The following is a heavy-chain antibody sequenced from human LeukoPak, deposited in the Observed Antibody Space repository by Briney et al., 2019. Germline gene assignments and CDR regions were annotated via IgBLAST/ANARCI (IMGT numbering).Heavy chain of an antibody. CDR1: GYTFTANY. Sequence: ASVKVSCKASGYTFTANYMHWARQAPGQGLEWMGWINPRSGGTNYGEKFRGRVTMTRDTSITTAYMELSSLRFDDTAVYYCARGSGTSWFDYWGQGTLVTVSS. J-gene: IGHJ4*02. CDR2: INPRSGGT. CDR3: ARGSGTSWFDY. V-gene: IGHV1-2*02. D-gene: IGHD2-2*01.